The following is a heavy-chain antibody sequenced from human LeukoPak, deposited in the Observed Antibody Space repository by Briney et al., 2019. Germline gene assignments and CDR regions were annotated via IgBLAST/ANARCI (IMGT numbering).Heavy chain of an antibody. Sequence: GGSLRLPCAASGFTFSTYAMTWVRQAPGKGLEWVASISGGGGRTYYADSVKGRFTISRDNSKSTLYLQMNSLRVEDTAVYYCATILGESGVDYWGQGTLVTVSS. CDR2: ISGGGGRT. CDR3: ATILGESGVDY. V-gene: IGHV3-23*01. D-gene: IGHD2-8*02. J-gene: IGHJ4*02. CDR1: GFTFSTYA.